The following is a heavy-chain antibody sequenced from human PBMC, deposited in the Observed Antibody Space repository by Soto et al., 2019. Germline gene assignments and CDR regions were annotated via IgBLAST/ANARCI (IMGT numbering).Heavy chain of an antibody. J-gene: IGHJ4*02. CDR2: VKSKVDDETT. CDR3: TTSGGSGVGAFDY. CDR1: GFIFSNAW. Sequence: EGRLVESGGGLVKPEESLRLSCAASGFIFSNAWMNWVRQAPGKGLEWVGRVKSKVDDETTDYAAPVKGRFTITRDDSNSVVYMQMNSLKIEDTAVYFWTTSGGSGVGAFDYWGPGTLVTVSS. D-gene: IGHD1-26*01. V-gene: IGHV3-15*07.